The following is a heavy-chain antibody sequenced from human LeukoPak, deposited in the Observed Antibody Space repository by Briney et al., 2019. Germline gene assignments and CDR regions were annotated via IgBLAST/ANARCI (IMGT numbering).Heavy chain of an antibody. Sequence: SETLSLTCAVYGGSFSGYYWSWIRQPPGKGLEWIGEINHSGSTNYNPSLKSRVTISVDTSKNQFSLKLSSVTAADTAVYYCAREDSSSSGFDPWGQGTLVTVSS. CDR3: AREDSSSSGFDP. J-gene: IGHJ5*02. V-gene: IGHV4-34*01. CDR1: GGSFSGYY. D-gene: IGHD6-6*01. CDR2: INHSGST.